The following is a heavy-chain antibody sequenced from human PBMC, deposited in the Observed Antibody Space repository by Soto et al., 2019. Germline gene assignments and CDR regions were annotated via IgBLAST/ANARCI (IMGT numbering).Heavy chain of an antibody. CDR3: ARFERYCSGGSCYSRGLAGSWFDP. CDR2: ISGSGGST. J-gene: IGHJ5*02. D-gene: IGHD2-15*01. CDR1: GFTFSSYA. V-gene: IGHV3-23*01. Sequence: GGSLRLSCAASGFTFSSYAMSWVRQAPGKGLEWVSAISGSGGSTYYADSVKGRFTISRDNSKNTLYLQMNSLRAEDTAVYYCARFERYCSGGSCYSRGLAGSWFDPWGQGTLVTVSS.